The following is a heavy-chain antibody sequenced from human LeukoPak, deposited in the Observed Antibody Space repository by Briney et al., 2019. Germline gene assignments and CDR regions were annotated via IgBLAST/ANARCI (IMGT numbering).Heavy chain of an antibody. J-gene: IGHJ4*02. CDR3: PLGEVGATDFDY. D-gene: IGHD1-26*01. CDR2: IYYSGST. Sequence: SETLSLTCTVSGGSISSSSYYWGWIRQPPGKGLEWIGSIYYSGSTYYNPSLKSRVTISVDTSKNQFSLKLSSVTAADTAVYYCPLGEVGATDFDYWGQGTLVTVSS. CDR1: GGSISSSSYY. V-gene: IGHV4-39*07.